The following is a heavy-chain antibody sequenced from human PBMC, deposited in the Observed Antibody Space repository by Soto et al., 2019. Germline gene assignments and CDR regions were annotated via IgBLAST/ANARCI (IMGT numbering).Heavy chain of an antibody. D-gene: IGHD3-3*01. CDR1: GYTFTGSY. CDR3: TRVSDVWTGHYDS. J-gene: IGHJ5*01. CDR2: SNPNRGAT. V-gene: IGHV1-2*04. Sequence: QVQLVQSGAEVTKPGASVKVSCKASGYTFTGSYIHWVRQAPGQGLEWMGWSNPNRGATNYAQKFQGSVTMTRDTSISTAYMELSNLRSDDTAVYYCTRVSDVWTGHYDSWGQGTLVTVS.